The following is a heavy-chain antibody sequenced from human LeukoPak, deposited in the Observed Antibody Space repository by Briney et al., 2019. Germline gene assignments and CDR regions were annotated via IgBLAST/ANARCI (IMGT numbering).Heavy chain of an antibody. CDR3: AMVQRTGAFDI. V-gene: IGHV1-24*01. CDR2: FDPEDGET. J-gene: IGHJ3*02. CDR1: GYTLTELS. D-gene: IGHD3-10*01. Sequence: GASVTVSCTVSGYTLTELSMHWVRQAPGKGLEWMGGFDPEDGETIYAQKFQGRVTMTEDTSTDTAYMELSSLRSEDTAVYYCAMVQRTGAFDIWGQGTMVTVSS.